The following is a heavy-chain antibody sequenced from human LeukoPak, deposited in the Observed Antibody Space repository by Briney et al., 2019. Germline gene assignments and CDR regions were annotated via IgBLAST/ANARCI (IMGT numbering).Heavy chain of an antibody. D-gene: IGHD5-12*01. CDR3: AKGLVDIVAMILDY. CDR2: ISWNSGSI. CDR1: GFTFDDYA. V-gene: IGHV3-9*01. Sequence: PGGSLRLSCAASGFTFDDYAMHWVRQAPRKGLEWVSGISWNSGSIGYADSVKGRFTISRDNAKNSLYLQMNSLRAEDTALYYCAKGLVDIVAMILDYWGQGTLVTVSS. J-gene: IGHJ4*02.